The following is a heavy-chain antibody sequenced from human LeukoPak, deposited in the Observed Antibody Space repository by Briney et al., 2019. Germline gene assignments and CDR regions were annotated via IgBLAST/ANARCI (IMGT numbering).Heavy chain of an antibody. CDR2: ICHSGST. D-gene: IGHD3-10*01. CDR1: GGSSSSGGYY. J-gene: IGHJ5*02. V-gene: IGHV4-30-2*01. CDR3: ARAVVLLANNWFAP. Sequence: PSENLSLKCTVSGGSSSSGGYYWSWIRQPPGKGLEWIGYICHSGSTYYNPSIKSRVTISVERSKNKFSLKLSSVTTADTAVYYCARAVVLLANNWFAPWGQGTLVTVSS.